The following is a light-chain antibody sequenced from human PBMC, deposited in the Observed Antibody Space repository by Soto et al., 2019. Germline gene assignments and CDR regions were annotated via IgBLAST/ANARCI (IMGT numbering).Light chain of an antibody. V-gene: IGLV1-44*01. Sequence: QSVLTQPPSASGTPGQRVTISCSGSSSNIGSNTVNWYQQLPGTAPKLLIYSNNHRPSGVPDRFSGSKSGTSASLAISGLQSEDEADYYCAAWDDSLNGVFGTGTKLTVL. CDR3: AAWDDSLNGV. CDR1: SSNIGSNT. J-gene: IGLJ1*01. CDR2: SNN.